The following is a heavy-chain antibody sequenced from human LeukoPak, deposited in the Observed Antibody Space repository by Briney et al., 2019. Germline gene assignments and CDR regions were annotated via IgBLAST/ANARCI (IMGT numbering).Heavy chain of an antibody. CDR3: AREAIWYDILGQLLNYYYYYMDV. D-gene: IGHD3-9*01. V-gene: IGHV3-21*01. Sequence: GGCLRLSCAASGFTFSSYSMNSVRQAPGKGLEWVSSISSSSSYIYYADSVKGRFTISRDNAKNSLYLQMNSLRAEDTAVYYCAREAIWYDILGQLLNYYYYYMDVWGKGTTVTVSS. J-gene: IGHJ6*03. CDR1: GFTFSSYS. CDR2: ISSSSSYI.